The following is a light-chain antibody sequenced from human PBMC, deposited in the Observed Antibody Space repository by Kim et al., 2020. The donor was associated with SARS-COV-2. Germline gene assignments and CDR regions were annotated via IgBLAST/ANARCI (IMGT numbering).Light chain of an antibody. CDR2: ETS. Sequence: ASAGDRVTITCRASLSVTTWLAWYQQKPGNVPRLLIYETSTLANGVPSRFSGSGSGTEFSLTINNLQPEDSAIYYCQQYNGYPLTFGGGTKVDIK. V-gene: IGKV1-5*03. J-gene: IGKJ4*01. CDR1: LSVTTW. CDR3: QQYNGYPLT.